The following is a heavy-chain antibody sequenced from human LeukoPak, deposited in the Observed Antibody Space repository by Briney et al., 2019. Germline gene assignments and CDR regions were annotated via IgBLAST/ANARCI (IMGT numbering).Heavy chain of an antibody. CDR1: GFTFSSYA. CDR2: ISGSGGST. J-gene: IGHJ4*02. D-gene: IGHD6-19*01. Sequence: GGSLRLSCAASGFTFSSYAMSWVRQAPGKGLEWVSAISGSGGSTYYADSVKGRFTISRDNSKNTLYLQMNSLRAEDTAVYYCAKELDGYSSGWNYFDYWGQGTLATVSS. CDR3: AKELDGYSSGWNYFDY. V-gene: IGHV3-23*01.